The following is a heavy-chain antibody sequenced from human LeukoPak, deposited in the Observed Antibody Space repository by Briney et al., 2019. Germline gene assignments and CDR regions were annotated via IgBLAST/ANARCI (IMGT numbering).Heavy chain of an antibody. V-gene: IGHV3-23*01. CDR2: ISHSGGST. D-gene: IGHD3-10*01. Sequence: GGSLRLSCAASGFTFSSYSMSWVRQAPGKGLEWVSGISHSGGSTYYADSVKGLFTISRDNSKSTLFLQMNSLGAEDTAMYYCAKGGVGSGKTFDSWGQGTLVTVSS. CDR3: AKGGVGSGKTFDS. J-gene: IGHJ4*02. CDR1: GFTFSSYS.